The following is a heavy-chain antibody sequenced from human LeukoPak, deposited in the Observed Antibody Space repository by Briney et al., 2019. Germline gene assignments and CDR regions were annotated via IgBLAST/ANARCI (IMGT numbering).Heavy chain of an antibody. D-gene: IGHD2-2*01. CDR2: IYYTVST. CDR3: ARNDCSSTSCQFGDAFDI. V-gene: IGHV4-30-4*08. CDR1: GGSISSGDYY. J-gene: IGHJ3*02. Sequence: PSQTLSLTCTVSGGSISSGDYYWSWIRQPPGKRLEWIGYIYYTVSTFYNPSLKSRVAISVDTSKNLFSLKLTSVTAADTAVYYCARNDCSSTSCQFGDAFDIWGQGAMVTVSS.